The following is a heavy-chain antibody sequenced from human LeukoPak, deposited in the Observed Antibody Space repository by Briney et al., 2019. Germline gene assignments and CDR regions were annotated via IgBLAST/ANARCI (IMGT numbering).Heavy chain of an antibody. D-gene: IGHD3-3*01. CDR3: ARGGYYDFWSGFHQSYGFDI. CDR1: GYTFTSYY. V-gene: IGHV1-46*01. CDR2: INPSGGST. Sequence: GASVKVSCKASGYTFTSYYMHWVRQAPGQGLEWMGIINPSGGSTSYAQKFQGRVTMTRDMSTSTVYMELSSLRSEDTAVYYCARGGYYDFWSGFHQSYGFDIWGQGTMVTVSS. J-gene: IGHJ3*02.